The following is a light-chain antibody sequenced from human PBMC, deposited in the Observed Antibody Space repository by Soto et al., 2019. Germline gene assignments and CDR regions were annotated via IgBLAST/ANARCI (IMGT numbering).Light chain of an antibody. V-gene: IGKV3-15*01. CDR3: QQYNNWPLWT. J-gene: IGKJ1*01. CDR2: GAS. Sequence: EIVMTQSPATLSVSPGERATLSCWASRSVSSNLAWYQQKPGQAPRLLIYGASTRATGIPARFSGSGSGTDFTLTITSLQSEDFAVYYCQQYNNWPLWTFGQGTKVEIK. CDR1: RSVSSN.